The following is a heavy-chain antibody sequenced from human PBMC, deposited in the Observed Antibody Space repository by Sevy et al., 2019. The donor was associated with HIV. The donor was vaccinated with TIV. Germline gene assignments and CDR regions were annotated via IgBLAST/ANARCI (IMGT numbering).Heavy chain of an antibody. CDR2: IYYSGST. CDR1: GGSISSSSYY. J-gene: IGHJ4*02. Sequence: SETLSLTCTVSGGSISSSSYYWGWIRQPTGKGLEWIGSIYYSGSTYYNPSLKSRVTISVDTSKNQFSLKLSSVTAADTAVYYCASGYSSGWGVREYFDYWGQGTLVTVSS. D-gene: IGHD6-19*01. CDR3: ASGYSSGWGVREYFDY. V-gene: IGHV4-39*01.